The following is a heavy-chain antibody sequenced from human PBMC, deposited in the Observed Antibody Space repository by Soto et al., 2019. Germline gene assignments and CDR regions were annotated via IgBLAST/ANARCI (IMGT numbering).Heavy chain of an antibody. Sequence: SQTLSLTCAISAASVSSNTASWNWIRQSPSRGLELLGRTYFRSKWYNDYAVSVKSRIIINPDTSNNQFSLQLNSVTPEDTAVYFCAKGDNLGPKTGYSFDPWGQGIMVTVSS. J-gene: IGHJ5*02. CDR3: AKGDNLGPKTGYSFDP. D-gene: IGHD2-15*01. CDR1: AASVSSNTAS. CDR2: TYFRSKWYN. V-gene: IGHV6-1*01.